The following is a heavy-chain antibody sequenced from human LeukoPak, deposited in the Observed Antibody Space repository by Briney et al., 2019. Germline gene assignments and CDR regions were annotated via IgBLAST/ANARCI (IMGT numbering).Heavy chain of an antibody. Sequence: GGSLRLSCAASGFTFDDYGMSWVRQAPGKGLEWVSGINWNGGSTGYADSVKGRFTISRDNAKNSLYLQMNSLRAEDTAVYYCAELGIAMIGGVWGKGTTVTISS. CDR2: INWNGGST. J-gene: IGHJ6*04. D-gene: IGHD3-10*02. V-gene: IGHV3-20*04. CDR1: GFTFDDYG. CDR3: AELGIAMIGGV.